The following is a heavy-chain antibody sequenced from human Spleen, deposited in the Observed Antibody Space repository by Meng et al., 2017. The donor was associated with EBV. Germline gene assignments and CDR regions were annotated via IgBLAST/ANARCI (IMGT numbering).Heavy chain of an antibody. CDR2: IDHRGSP. J-gene: IGHJ4*02. Sequence: WVGRRSTPPLTLVLTVAVLGGAFSCYYWSWIRQPPGKGLEWSGEIDHRGSPDYNPPLMSRVTISLDTSRNHYSLELSSVTDADTAVYYCARGDDYRYAYWGQGTLVTVSS. D-gene: IGHD3-16*01. V-gene: IGHV4-34*01. CDR1: GGAFSCYY. CDR3: ARGDDYRYAY.